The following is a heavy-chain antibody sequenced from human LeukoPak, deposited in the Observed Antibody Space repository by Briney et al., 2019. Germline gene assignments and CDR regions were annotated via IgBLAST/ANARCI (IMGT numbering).Heavy chain of an antibody. CDR3: SRGSDTYKSGID. CDR1: GGSFSGFY. Sequence: PSETLSLTCAVYGGSFSGFYWSWIRQAPGKGLEWVGEIRPSGNTDYNPSLKSRVTISVDTSKNRFSLKVTSLIVADTAVYYCSRGSDTYKSGIDWGQGTLVTVSS. J-gene: IGHJ4*02. CDR2: IRPSGNT. D-gene: IGHD3-3*01. V-gene: IGHV4-34*01.